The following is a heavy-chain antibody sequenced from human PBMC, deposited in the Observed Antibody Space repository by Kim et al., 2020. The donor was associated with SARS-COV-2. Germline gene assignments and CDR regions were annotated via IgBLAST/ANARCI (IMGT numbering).Heavy chain of an antibody. D-gene: IGHD3-10*01. V-gene: IGHV3-23*01. Sequence: SVKGRFTITRDNSKNTLYLQMNSLRAEDTAVYYWASYGSGSPSWYYGMDVWGQGTTVTVSS. J-gene: IGHJ6*02. CDR3: ASYGSGSPSWYYGMDV.